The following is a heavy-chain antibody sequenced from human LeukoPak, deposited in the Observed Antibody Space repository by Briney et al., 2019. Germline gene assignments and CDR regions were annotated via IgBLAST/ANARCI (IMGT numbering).Heavy chain of an antibody. D-gene: IGHD3-22*01. CDR3: ARGVTMIGRLRFDP. V-gene: IGHV4-38-2*02. CDR2: IYHSGST. J-gene: IGHJ5*02. CDR1: GYPISSGYY. Sequence: SETLSLTCTVSGYPISSGYYCGWIRQPPGKGLEWIGSIYHSGSTYYNPSLKNRVTISVDTSKNQFSLKLSSVTAADTAVYFCARGVTMIGRLRFDPWGQGALVTVSS.